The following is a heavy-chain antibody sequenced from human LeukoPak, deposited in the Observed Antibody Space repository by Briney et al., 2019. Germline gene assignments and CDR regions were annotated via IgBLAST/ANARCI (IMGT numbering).Heavy chain of an antibody. Sequence: PSQTLSLTCTVSGGSISSGSYYWSWIRQPAGKGLEWIGRIYTSGSTNYNPSLKSRVTISVNTSKNQFSLKLSSVTAADTAVYYCARPRYGSGSYYPDWGQGTLVTVSS. CDR2: IYTSGST. J-gene: IGHJ4*02. CDR3: ARPRYGSGSYYPD. D-gene: IGHD3-10*01. V-gene: IGHV4-61*02. CDR1: GGSISSGSYY.